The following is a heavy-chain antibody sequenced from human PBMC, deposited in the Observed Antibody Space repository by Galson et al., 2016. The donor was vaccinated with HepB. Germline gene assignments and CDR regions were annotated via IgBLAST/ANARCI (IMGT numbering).Heavy chain of an antibody. D-gene: IGHD1-1*01. J-gene: IGHJ6*04. CDR2: IETAGET. CDR3: ARGKSLLTMPWSYGLDV. Sequence: SLRLSCAASGFTFSIHDMHWVRQVTGKGLEWVSAIETAGETYYPDSVKGRFTISRENAKNSLYLQMNDLGAGDTAVYYCARGKSLLTMPWSYGLDVWGKGTAVTVSS. CDR1: GFTFSIHD. V-gene: IGHV3-13*01.